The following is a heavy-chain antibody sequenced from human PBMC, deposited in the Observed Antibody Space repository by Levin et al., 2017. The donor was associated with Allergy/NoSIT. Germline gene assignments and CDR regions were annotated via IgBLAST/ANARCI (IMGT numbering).Heavy chain of an antibody. CDR2: FDPEDGET. CDR1: GYTLTELS. D-gene: IGHD6-13*01. Sequence: GASVKVSCKVSGYTLTELSMHWVRQAPGKGLEWMGGFDPEDGETIYAQKFQGRVTMTEDTSTDTAYMELSSLRSEDTAVYYCATVQGIAAAGPSYDFDYWGQGTLVTVSS. J-gene: IGHJ4*02. CDR3: ATVQGIAAAGPSYDFDY. V-gene: IGHV1-24*01.